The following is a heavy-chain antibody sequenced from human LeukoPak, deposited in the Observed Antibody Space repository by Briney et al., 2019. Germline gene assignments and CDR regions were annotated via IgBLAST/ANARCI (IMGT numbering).Heavy chain of an antibody. Sequence: ASVKVSCKASGYTFTSYAMNWVRQAPGQGLEWMGWISAYNGNTDYAQKLQGRVTMTTDTSTSTAYMELSRLRSDDTAVYYCARTYCSSTSCANWFDPWGQGTLVTVSS. J-gene: IGHJ5*02. CDR2: ISAYNGNT. CDR3: ARTYCSSTSCANWFDP. D-gene: IGHD2-2*01. CDR1: GYTFTSYA. V-gene: IGHV1-18*01.